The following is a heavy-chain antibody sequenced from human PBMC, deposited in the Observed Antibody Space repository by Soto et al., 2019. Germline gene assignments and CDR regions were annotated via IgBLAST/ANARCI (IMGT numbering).Heavy chain of an antibody. CDR1: GYSFTSYW. D-gene: IGHD6-6*01. CDR2: IDPSDSYT. V-gene: IGHV5-10-1*01. Sequence: GESLKISCKGSGYSFTSYWISWVRQMPGKGLEWMGRIDPSDSYTNYSPSFQGHVTISADKSISTAYLQWSSLKASDTAMYYCASSSQLASHYYYYGMDVWGQGTTVTVSS. J-gene: IGHJ6*02. CDR3: ASSSQLASHYYYYGMDV.